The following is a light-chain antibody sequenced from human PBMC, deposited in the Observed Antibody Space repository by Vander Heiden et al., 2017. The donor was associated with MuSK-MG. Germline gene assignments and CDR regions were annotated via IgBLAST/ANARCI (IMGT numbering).Light chain of an antibody. J-gene: IGKJ4*01. CDR2: AAS. Sequence: EIVMTQSPASLSVSPGERPTLSCRASQSVSSKLAWYQQKPGQAPRLLIYAASTRATGTPARFRGSGSETEFTLTISSLQSEDFAVYYCQQYNSWPLTFGGGTTVEIK. V-gene: IGKV3D-15*01. CDR3: QQYNSWPLT. CDR1: QSVSSK.